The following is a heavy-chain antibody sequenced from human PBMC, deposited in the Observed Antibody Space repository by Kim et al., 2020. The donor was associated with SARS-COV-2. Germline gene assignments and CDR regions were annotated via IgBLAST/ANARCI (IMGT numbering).Heavy chain of an antibody. Sequence: GGSLRLSCAAAGFTFNYYTMSWVRQAPGKGLEWVSAISKSGGTTYYADSVKGRFTISRDNSENTLCLQMNSLSAEDTALYFCARDAAGPDIWGQGTMVTV. CDR3: ARDAAGPDI. CDR2: ISKSGGTT. CDR1: GFTFNYYT. V-gene: IGHV3-23*01. J-gene: IGHJ3*02. D-gene: IGHD2-2*01.